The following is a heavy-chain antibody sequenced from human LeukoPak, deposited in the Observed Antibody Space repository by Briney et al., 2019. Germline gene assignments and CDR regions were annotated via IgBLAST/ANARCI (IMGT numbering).Heavy chain of an antibody. CDR2: IYPGDSDT. CDR3: ARQRRDGYNSDY. D-gene: IGHD5-24*01. CDR1: GYSFTNYW. Sequence: GESLQISCQGSGYSFTNYWVAWVRQLPGKGLEWMGIIYPGDSDTRYSPSFQGQVTISADKSISTAYLQWSSLKASDTAMYYCARQRRDGYNSDYWGQGTLVTVSS. V-gene: IGHV5-51*01. J-gene: IGHJ4*02.